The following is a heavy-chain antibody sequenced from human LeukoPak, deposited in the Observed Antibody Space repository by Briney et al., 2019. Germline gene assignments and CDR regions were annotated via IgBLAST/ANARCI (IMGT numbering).Heavy chain of an antibody. CDR3: ARHEIVVVTIYYFDY. V-gene: IGHV4-39*01. D-gene: IGHD3-22*01. J-gene: IGHJ4*02. Sequence: SETLSLTCTVSGGSISSSSYYWGWIRQPPGKGLEWIGSIYYSGSTYYNPSLKSRVTISVDTSKNQFSLKLSSVTAADTAVYCCARHEIVVVTIYYFDYWGQGTLVTVSS. CDR1: GGSISSSSYY. CDR2: IYYSGST.